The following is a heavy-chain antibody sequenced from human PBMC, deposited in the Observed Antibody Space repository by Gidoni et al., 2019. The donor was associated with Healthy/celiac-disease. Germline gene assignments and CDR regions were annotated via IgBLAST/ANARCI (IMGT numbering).Heavy chain of an antibody. J-gene: IGHJ6*02. CDR3: ARGPLYYDILTGYPQAYGMDV. D-gene: IGHD3-9*01. Sequence: EVQLVESGGGLVQPGGSLRLSCAASGFTVSRNYMSWVRQAPGKGLEWVSVIYSGGSTYYADSVKGRFTISRDNSKNTLYLQMNSLRAEDTAVYYCARGPLYYDILTGYPQAYGMDVWGQGTTVTVSS. CDR2: IYSGGST. CDR1: GFTVSRNY. V-gene: IGHV3-66*02.